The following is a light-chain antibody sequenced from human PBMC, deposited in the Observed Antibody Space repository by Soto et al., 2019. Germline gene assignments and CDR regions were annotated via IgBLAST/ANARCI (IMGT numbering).Light chain of an antibody. J-gene: IGKJ2*01. CDR2: GAS. V-gene: IGKV3-20*01. CDR3: QQYDIWPPYT. Sequence: EIVLTQSPGTLSLSPGERATLSCRASQSVSNNYLAWYQQKPGQAPRLLIYGASNRATGIPDRFSGSGSGTEFTLTISSLQSEDFAVYYCQQYDIWPPYTFGQGTKVDIK. CDR1: QSVSNNY.